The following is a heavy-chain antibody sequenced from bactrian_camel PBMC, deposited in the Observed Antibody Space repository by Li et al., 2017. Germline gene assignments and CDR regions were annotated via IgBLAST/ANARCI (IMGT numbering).Heavy chain of an antibody. CDR3: AKTPGSWWDY. D-gene: IGHD7*01. V-gene: IGHV3S40*01. J-gene: IGHJ4*01. Sequence: VQLVESGGGLVQPAGSLRLSCAASGFTFSSYAMGWVRQAPGKGLEWVSGISSGGGRTYYADSVKGRFTISRDNAKNTVYLQMNSLKPEDTAMYYCAKTPGSWWDYWGQGTQVTVS. CDR1: GFTFSSYA. CDR2: ISSGGGRT.